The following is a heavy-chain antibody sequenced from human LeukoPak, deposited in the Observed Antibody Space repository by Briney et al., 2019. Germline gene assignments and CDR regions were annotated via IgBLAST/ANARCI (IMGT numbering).Heavy chain of an antibody. Sequence: KPSETLSLTCAVYGGSFSGYYWSWIRQPPGKGLEWIGEINHSGSTNYNPSLKSRVTISVDTSKNQFSLKLSSVTAADTAVYYCAMFVYDILTGLSGYYFDYWGQGTLVTVSS. V-gene: IGHV4-34*01. J-gene: IGHJ4*02. CDR1: GGSFSGYY. CDR2: INHSGST. CDR3: AMFVYDILTGLSGYYFDY. D-gene: IGHD3-9*01.